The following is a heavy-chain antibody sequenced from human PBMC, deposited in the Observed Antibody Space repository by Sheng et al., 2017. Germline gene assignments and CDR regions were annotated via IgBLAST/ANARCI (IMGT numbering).Heavy chain of an antibody. CDR1: GGTFSSYA. CDR3: ARVRVLEYSSSSVYYYGMDV. Sequence: QVQLVQSGAEVKKPGSSVKVSCKASGGTFSSYAISWVRQAPGQGLEWMGGIIPIFGTANYAQKFQCRVTITADESTSTAYMELSSLRSEDTAVYYCARVRVLEYSSSSVYYYGMDVWGQGTTVTVSS. J-gene: IGHJ6*02. V-gene: IGHV1-69*01. D-gene: IGHD6-6*01. CDR2: IIPIFGTA.